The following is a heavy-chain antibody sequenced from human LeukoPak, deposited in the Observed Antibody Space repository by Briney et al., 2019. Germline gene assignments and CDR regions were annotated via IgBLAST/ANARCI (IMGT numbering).Heavy chain of an antibody. CDR1: GYTFINYG. CDR2: ISAYNGNT. J-gene: IGHJ4*02. CDR3: ARDNGVTEGDY. D-gene: IGHD2-8*01. V-gene: IGHV1-18*01. Sequence: ASAKVSCKASGYTFINYGISWVRQAPGQGLEWMGWISAYNGNTNYAQKLQGRVTMTTDTSTSTAYMELRSLRSDDTAMYYCARDNGVTEGDYWGQGTLVTVSS.